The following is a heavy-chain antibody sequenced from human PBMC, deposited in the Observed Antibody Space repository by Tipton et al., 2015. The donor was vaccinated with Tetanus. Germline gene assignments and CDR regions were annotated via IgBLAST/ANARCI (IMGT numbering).Heavy chain of an antibody. CDR2: IYYSGIT. Sequence: TLSLTCTVSGGSVSSGSYYWSWIRQPPGKGLEWIGYIYYSGITNYNPSLKSRVTISVDTSKNQFSLKLSSVTAADTAVYYCARGSGSYLDYWGQGTLVTVSS. V-gene: IGHV4-61*01. J-gene: IGHJ4*02. CDR3: ARGSGSYLDY. CDR1: GGSVSSGSYY. D-gene: IGHD1-26*01.